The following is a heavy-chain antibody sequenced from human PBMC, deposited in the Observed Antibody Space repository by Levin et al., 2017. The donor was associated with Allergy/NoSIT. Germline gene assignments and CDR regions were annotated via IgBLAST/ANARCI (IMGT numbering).Heavy chain of an antibody. CDR3: ARDPYTIFGVVIGGGFDP. D-gene: IGHD3-3*01. V-gene: IGHV1-18*01. CDR2: SPGPT. J-gene: IGHJ5*02. Sequence: SPGPTNYAQKLQGRVTMTTDTSTSTAYMELRSLRSDDTAVYYCARDPYTIFGVVIGGGFDPWGQGTLVTVSS.